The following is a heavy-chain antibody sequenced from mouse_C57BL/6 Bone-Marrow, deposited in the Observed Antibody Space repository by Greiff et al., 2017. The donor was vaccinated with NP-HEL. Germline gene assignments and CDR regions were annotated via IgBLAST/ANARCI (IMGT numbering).Heavy chain of an antibody. V-gene: IGHV5-4*01. CDR3: ARDGYYGSSLRMDY. D-gene: IGHD1-1*01. J-gene: IGHJ4*01. CDR2: ISDGGSYT. CDR1: GFTFSSYA. Sequence: EVHLVESGGGLVKPGGSLKLSCAASGFTFSSYAMSWVRQTPEKRLEWVATISDGGSYTYYPDNVKGRFTISRDNAKNNLYLQMSHLKSEDTAMYYCARDGYYGSSLRMDYWGQGTSVTVSS.